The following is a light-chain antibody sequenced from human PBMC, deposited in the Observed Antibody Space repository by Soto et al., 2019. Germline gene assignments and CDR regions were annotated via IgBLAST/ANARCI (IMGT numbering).Light chain of an antibody. CDR2: GAS. CDR3: QQYNNWPT. V-gene: IGKV3-20*01. Sequence: EIVLTQSPGTLSLSPGERATISRRASQSVSSSYLAWSKQKPGQAPRLLIYGASSRATGIPDRFSGSGSGTDFTLTIRRLEPEDFAVYYCQQYNNWPTFGQGTKVDIK. CDR1: QSVSSSY. J-gene: IGKJ1*01.